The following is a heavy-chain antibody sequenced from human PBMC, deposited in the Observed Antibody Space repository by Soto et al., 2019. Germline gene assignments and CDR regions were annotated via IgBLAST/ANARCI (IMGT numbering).Heavy chain of an antibody. CDR2: IIPIFGTA. Sequence: QVQLVQSGAEVKKPESSVKVSCKASGGTFSSYAISWVRQAPGQGLEWMGGIIPIFGTANYAQKFQGRVTITADESTSTAYMELSSLRSEDTAVYYCARGYSSSSLYYYYGMDVWGQGTTVTVSS. CDR1: GGTFSSYA. J-gene: IGHJ6*02. D-gene: IGHD6-6*01. CDR3: ARGYSSSSLYYYYGMDV. V-gene: IGHV1-69*12.